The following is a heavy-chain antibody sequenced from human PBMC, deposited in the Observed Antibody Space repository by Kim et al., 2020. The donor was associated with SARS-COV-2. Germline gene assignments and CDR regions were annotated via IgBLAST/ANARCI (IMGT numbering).Heavy chain of an antibody. J-gene: IGHJ4*02. CDR2: IIPILGIA. V-gene: IGHV1-69*04. CDR1: GGTFSSYA. D-gene: IGHD3-10*01. CDR3: ARDLLYHGSGSYSNY. Sequence: SVKVSCKASGGTFSSYAISWVRQAPGQGLEWMGRIIPILGIANYAQKFQGRVTITADKSTSTAYMELSSLRSEDTAVYYCARDLLYHGSGSYSNYWGQGTLVTVSS.